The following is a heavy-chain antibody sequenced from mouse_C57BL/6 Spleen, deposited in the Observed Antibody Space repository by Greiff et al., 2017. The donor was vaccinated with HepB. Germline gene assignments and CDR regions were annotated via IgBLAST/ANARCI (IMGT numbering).Heavy chain of an antibody. V-gene: IGHV1-55*01. Sequence: QVQLKQPGAELVKPGASVKMSCKASGYTFTSYWITWVKQRPGQGLEWIGDIYPGSGSTNYNEKFKSKATLTVDTSSSTAYMQLSSLTSEDSAVYYCARWLLRGYYAMDYWGQGTSVTVSS. CDR2: IYPGSGST. CDR3: ARWLLRGYYAMDY. CDR1: GYTFTSYW. J-gene: IGHJ4*01. D-gene: IGHD2-3*01.